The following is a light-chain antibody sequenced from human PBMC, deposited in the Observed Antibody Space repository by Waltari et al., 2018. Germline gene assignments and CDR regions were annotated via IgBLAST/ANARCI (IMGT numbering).Light chain of an antibody. J-gene: IGKJ4*01. CDR1: QSVSSIS. CDR3: QQYDGIVLT. V-gene: IGKV3-20*01. CDR2: GAS. Sequence: EIVLTPSPGTLSLSPGERATISCRASQSVSSISVTWYQQKPGQAPRLLIYGASSRATGIPDRFSGSGSGTDFALTISRLEPEDFAVYYCQQYDGIVLTFGGGTKVEI.